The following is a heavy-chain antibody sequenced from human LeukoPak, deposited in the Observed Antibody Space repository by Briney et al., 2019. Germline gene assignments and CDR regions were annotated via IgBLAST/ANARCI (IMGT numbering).Heavy chain of an antibody. Sequence: GGSLRLSCAASGFTFSSYAMSWVRQAPGKGLEWVSFISGISSNTYYADSVKGRFTFSRDSSKNTLYLEMNSLRAEDTAGYYCAKGGLAVAGAIDYWGQGTLVTVSS. D-gene: IGHD6-13*01. V-gene: IGHV3-23*01. CDR3: AKGGLAVAGAIDY. CDR1: GFTFSSYA. CDR2: ISGISSNT. J-gene: IGHJ4*02.